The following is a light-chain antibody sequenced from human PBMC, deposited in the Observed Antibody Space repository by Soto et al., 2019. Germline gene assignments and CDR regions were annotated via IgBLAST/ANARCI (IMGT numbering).Light chain of an antibody. V-gene: IGKV3-20*01. CDR1: QSVDSRF. CDR3: QQYYSSVT. CDR2: GAS. Sequence: EIVLTQSPGSLSLSPGERATLSCRASQSVDSRFFAWYQQRPGQAPRLLIYGASRRATGIPDRFTGSGSWTDFTLTISGLEPEDFALYYCQQYYSSVTFGLGTKVEIK. J-gene: IGKJ1*01.